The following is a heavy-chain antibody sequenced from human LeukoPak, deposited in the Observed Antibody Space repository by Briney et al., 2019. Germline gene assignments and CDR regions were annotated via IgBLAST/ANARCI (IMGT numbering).Heavy chain of an antibody. CDR3: ARGPYLPEIGYNWFDP. V-gene: IGHV4-34*01. CDR1: GGSFSGYY. D-gene: IGHD2-2*01. J-gene: IGHJ5*02. CDR2: INHSGST. Sequence: SETLSLTCAVYGGSFSGYYWSWIRQPPGKGLEWIGEINHSGSTNYNPSLKSRVTISVDTSKNQFSLKLSSVTAADTAVYYCARGPYLPEIGYNWFDPWGQGTLVTVSS.